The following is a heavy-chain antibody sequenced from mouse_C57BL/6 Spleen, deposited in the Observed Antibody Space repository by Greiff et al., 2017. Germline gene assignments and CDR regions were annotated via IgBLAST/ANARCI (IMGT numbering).Heavy chain of an antibody. Sequence: EVKLEESVAELVRPGASVKLSCTASGFNIKNTYMHWVKQRPEQGLEWIGRIDPANGNTKYAPKFQGKATITADTSSNTAYLQLSSLTSEDTAIYYCAYGSRGGPWFAYWGQGTLVTVSA. J-gene: IGHJ3*01. CDR2: IDPANGNT. V-gene: IGHV14-3*01. D-gene: IGHD1-1*01. CDR1: GFNIKNTY. CDR3: AYGSRGGPWFAY.